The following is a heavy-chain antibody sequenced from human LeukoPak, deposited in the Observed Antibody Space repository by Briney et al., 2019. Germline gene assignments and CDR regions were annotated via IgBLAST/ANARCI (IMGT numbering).Heavy chain of an antibody. CDR1: GFNFDGYA. J-gene: IGHJ3*02. D-gene: IGHD2-2*01. CDR3: VKVSRWRYEPLDI. Sequence: GRSLRLSCAASGFNFDGYAMHWVRQAPRKGLEWVSGISWNSGDIGYADSVKGRFTISKDNAKNGLYLQMNSLRPEDTALYYCVKVSRWRYEPLDIWGQGTVVTVSS. V-gene: IGHV3-9*01. CDR2: ISWNSGDI.